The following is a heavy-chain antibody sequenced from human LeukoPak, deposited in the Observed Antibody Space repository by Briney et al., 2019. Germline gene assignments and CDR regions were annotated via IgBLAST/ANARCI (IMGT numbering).Heavy chain of an antibody. CDR1: GFTFSSYA. CDR3: ARDFHRRLYDSSAYHPY. V-gene: IGHV3-23*01. J-gene: IGHJ4*02. Sequence: PGGSLRLSCAASGFTFSSYAMSWVRQAPGKGLEWVSAISGSGGSTYYADSVKGRFTISRDNAKNSLYLQMNSLRAEDTAVYYCARDFHRRLYDSSAYHPYWGQGTLVTVSS. CDR2: ISGSGGST. D-gene: IGHD3-22*01.